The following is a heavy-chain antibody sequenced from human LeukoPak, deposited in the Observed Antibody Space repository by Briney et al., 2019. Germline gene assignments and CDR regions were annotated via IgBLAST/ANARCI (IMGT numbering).Heavy chain of an antibody. V-gene: IGHV1-69*13. CDR1: GGTFSSYA. CDR2: IIPIFGTA. J-gene: IGHJ4*02. Sequence: SSVKVSCKASGGTFSSYAISWVRQAPGQGLEWMGGIIPIFGTANYAQKFQGRVTITADESTSTAYMELSSLRSEDTAVYYCARSGYCSGSSCYSGYYWGQRTLVTVSS. CDR3: ARSGYCSGSSCYSGYY. D-gene: IGHD2-15*01.